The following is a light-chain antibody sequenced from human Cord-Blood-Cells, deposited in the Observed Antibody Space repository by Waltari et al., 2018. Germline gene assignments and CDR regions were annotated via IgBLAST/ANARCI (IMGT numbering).Light chain of an antibody. V-gene: IGKV1-9*01. CDR3: QQLNSYPVT. CDR1: QGISSY. CDR2: AAS. Sequence: IQLTQSPSFLSASVGDRVTITCRASQGISSYFALYQQKPGKAPKLLIYAASTLQSGVPSTFSGSGSGTEFTLTISSLQPEDFATYDCQQLNSYPVTFGPGTKVDIK. J-gene: IGKJ3*01.